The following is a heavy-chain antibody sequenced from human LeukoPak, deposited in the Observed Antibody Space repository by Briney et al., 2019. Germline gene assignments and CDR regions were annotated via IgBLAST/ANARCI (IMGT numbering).Heavy chain of an antibody. V-gene: IGHV1-46*01. CDR2: INPSGGST. D-gene: IGHD6-19*01. CDR1: GYTFTSYY. CDR3: ARDYLAQAVAVYYFDY. Sequence: ASVKVSCKASGYTFTSYYMHWVPQAPGQGLEWMGIINPSGGSTSYAQKFQGRVTMTRDMSTSTVYMELSSLRSEDTAVYYCARDYLAQAVAVYYFDYWGQGTLVTVSS. J-gene: IGHJ4*02.